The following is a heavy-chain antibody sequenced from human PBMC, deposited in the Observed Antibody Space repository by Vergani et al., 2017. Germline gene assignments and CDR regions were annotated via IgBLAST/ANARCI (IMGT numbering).Heavy chain of an antibody. D-gene: IGHD4-17*01. J-gene: IGHJ2*01. CDR2: IYHSGST. CDR3: ARLGEDYCDYERYDYWEFDL. Sequence: QVHLQESGPGLVKPSGTLSLTCAVSGGSISSSNWWSWVRQPPGKGLERLGGIYHSGSTNYNPSLKSRVTIAVDKSKNQFSLKLSAVTAANTAVYYCARLGEDYCDYERYDYWEFDLWGRGTLVTVSS. CDR1: GGSISSSNW. V-gene: IGHV4-4*02.